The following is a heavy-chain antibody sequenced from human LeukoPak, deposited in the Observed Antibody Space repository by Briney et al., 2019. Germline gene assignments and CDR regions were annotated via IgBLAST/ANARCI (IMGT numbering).Heavy chain of an antibody. V-gene: IGHV3-21*01. Sequence: NPGGSLRLSCAASGFTFSSYSMNWVRQAPGKGLEWVSSISSSSSYIYYADSVKGRFTISRDNAKNSLYLQMNSLRAEDTAVYYCARDSGSYYSRYFQHWGQDTLVTVSS. CDR1: GFTFSSYS. D-gene: IGHD1-26*01. CDR2: ISSSSSYI. J-gene: IGHJ1*01. CDR3: ARDSGSYYSRYFQH.